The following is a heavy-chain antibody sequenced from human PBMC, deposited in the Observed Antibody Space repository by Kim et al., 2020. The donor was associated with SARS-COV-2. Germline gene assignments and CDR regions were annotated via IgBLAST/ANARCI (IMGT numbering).Heavy chain of an antibody. V-gene: IGHV3-48*03. J-gene: IGHJ6*02. CDR1: GFTFSSYE. Sequence: GGSLRLSCAASGFTFSSYEMNWVRQAPGKGLEWVSYISSSGSTIYYADSVKGRFTISRDNAKNSLYMQMNSLRAEDTAVYYCARGGIVAGYYGMDVWGQGTTVTVSS. CDR3: ARGGIVAGYYGMDV. D-gene: IGHD5-12*01. CDR2: ISSSGSTI.